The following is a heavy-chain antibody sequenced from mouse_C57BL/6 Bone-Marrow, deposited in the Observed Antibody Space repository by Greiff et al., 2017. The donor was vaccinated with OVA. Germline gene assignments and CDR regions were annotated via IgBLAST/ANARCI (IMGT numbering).Heavy chain of an antibody. Sequence: EVKLEESGEGLVKPGGSLKLSCAASGFTFSSYAMSWVRQTPEKRLEWVAYISSGGDYIYYADTVKGRFTISRDNARNTLYLQMSSLKSEDTAMYYCTRGRGTGDWYFDVWGTGTTVTVSS. CDR1: GFTFSSYA. CDR3: TRGRGTGDWYFDV. V-gene: IGHV5-9-1*02. CDR2: ISSGGDYI. J-gene: IGHJ1*03. D-gene: IGHD1-1*02.